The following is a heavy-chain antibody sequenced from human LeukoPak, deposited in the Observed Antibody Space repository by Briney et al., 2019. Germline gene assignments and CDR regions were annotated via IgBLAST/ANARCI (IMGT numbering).Heavy chain of an antibody. Sequence: EASVKVSCKASGYTFTSCTISWVRQAPGQGLEWMGGIIPIFGTANYAQKFQGRVTITADKSTSTAYMELSSLRSEDTAVYYCARGGNVRDFWSGYSNWFDPWGQGTLVTVSS. D-gene: IGHD3-3*01. V-gene: IGHV1-69*06. CDR2: IIPIFGTA. CDR1: GYTFTSCT. J-gene: IGHJ5*02. CDR3: ARGGNVRDFWSGYSNWFDP.